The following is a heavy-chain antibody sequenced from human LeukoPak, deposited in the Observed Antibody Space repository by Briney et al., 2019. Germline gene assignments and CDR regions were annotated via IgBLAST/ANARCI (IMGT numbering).Heavy chain of an antibody. Sequence: GASVKVSCKASGYTFTSYYMHWVRQAPGQGLEWMGIINPSGGSTSYAQKFQGRVTMTEDTSTDTAYMELSSLRSEDTAVYYCATDPVSSSWYLYWGQGTLVTVSS. CDR2: INPSGGST. J-gene: IGHJ4*02. V-gene: IGHV1-46*01. CDR1: GYTFTSYY. CDR3: ATDPVSSSWYLY. D-gene: IGHD6-13*01.